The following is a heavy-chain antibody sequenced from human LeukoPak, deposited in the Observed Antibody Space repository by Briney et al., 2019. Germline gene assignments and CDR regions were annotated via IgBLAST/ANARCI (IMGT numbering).Heavy chain of an antibody. J-gene: IGHJ4*01. D-gene: IGHD6-6*01. CDR3: AREHSSSSGKVFDY. Sequence: ASVKVSCKASGYTFPGYYMHWVRQASGQGLEWMGWINPNSGGTNYAQKFQGRVTMTRDTSISTAYMELSRLRSDDTVVYYCAREHSSSSGKVFDYWGQGTLVTVSS. CDR1: GYTFPGYY. CDR2: INPNSGGT. V-gene: IGHV1-2*02.